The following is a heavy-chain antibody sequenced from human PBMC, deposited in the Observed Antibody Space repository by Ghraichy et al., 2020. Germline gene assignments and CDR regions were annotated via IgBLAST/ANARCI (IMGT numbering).Heavy chain of an antibody. D-gene: IGHD1-7*01. J-gene: IGHJ4*02. Sequence: GESLNISCKGSGYSFTRHWIGWVRQMPGKGLEWMGFIYPGDSGTRYSPSFQGQVTISADKSISTAYLRWNNLKASDTAMYYCARQGSRLTGSTPLGFDYWGQGTPVTVSA. V-gene: IGHV5-51*01. CDR3: ARQGSRLTGSTPLGFDY. CDR2: IYPGDSGT. CDR1: GYSFTRHW.